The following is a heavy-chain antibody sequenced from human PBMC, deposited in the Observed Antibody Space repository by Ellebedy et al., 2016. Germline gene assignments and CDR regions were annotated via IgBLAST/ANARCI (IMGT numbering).Heavy chain of an antibody. CDR1: GFIFSTYT. CDR3: VKDWEGSCSDGGCLAY. V-gene: IGHV3-23*01. Sequence: GESLKISXGASGFIFSTYTMTWVRQPPGKGLEWVSSIGGSDGSRYYADSVKGRFTISRDNSKNTLHLQMNSLRGEDTAIYYCVKDWEGSCSDGGCLAYWGQGTLVTVSS. CDR2: IGGSDGSR. D-gene: IGHD2-15*01. J-gene: IGHJ4*02.